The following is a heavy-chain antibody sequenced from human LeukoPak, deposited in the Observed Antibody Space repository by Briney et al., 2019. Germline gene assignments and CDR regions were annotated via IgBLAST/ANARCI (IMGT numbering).Heavy chain of an antibody. Sequence: GESLKISCKGSGYSFTSYWIGWVRQMPGKGLEWMGIIYPGDPDTRYSPSFQGQVTISADKSISTAYLQWSSLKASDTAMYYCARSIAAAGMRFDPWGQGTLVTVSS. D-gene: IGHD6-13*01. CDR1: GYSFTSYW. CDR3: ARSIAAAGMRFDP. CDR2: IYPGDPDT. V-gene: IGHV5-51*01. J-gene: IGHJ5*02.